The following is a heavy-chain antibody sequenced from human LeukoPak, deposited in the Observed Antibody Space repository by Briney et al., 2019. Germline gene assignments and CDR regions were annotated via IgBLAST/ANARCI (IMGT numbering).Heavy chain of an antibody. CDR1: GGSISSYY. J-gene: IGHJ4*02. CDR2: IYYSGST. CDR3: AVTPVAGRHPIDY. D-gene: IGHD6-19*01. Sequence: SETLSLTCTVSGGSISSYYWSWIRQPPGKGLEWIGYIYYSGSTNYNPSLKSRVTISVDTSKNQFSLKLSSVTAAATAVHYCAVTPVAGRHPIDYWGQGTLVTVSS. V-gene: IGHV4-59*08.